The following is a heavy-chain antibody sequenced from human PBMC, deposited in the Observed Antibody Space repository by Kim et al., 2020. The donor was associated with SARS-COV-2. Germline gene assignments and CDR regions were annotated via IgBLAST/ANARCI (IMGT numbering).Heavy chain of an antibody. CDR2: INHSGST. J-gene: IGHJ4*02. Sequence: SETLSLTCAVYGGSFSGYYWSWIRQPPGKGLEWIGEINHSGSTNYNPSLKSRVTISIDTSKNQFSLKLSSVTAADTAVYYCARRGPMVRGQRRPPPPFDYWGQGTLVTVSS. V-gene: IGHV4-34*01. D-gene: IGHD3-10*01. CDR3: ARRGPMVRGQRRPPPPFDY. CDR1: GGSFSGYY.